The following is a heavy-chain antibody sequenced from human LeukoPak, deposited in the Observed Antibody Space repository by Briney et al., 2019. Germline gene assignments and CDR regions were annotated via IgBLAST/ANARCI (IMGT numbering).Heavy chain of an antibody. V-gene: IGHV1-2*02. Sequence: ASVKVSCKASGYTFTGYYMNWVRQAPGQRLEWMGWINPVSGETHFAQKFQGRVTMTRDTSITTAYMELWGLRSDDMAVYFCARERDGNMVSPFDHWGQGTLVTVSS. CDR2: INPVSGET. J-gene: IGHJ4*02. CDR3: ARERDGNMVSPFDH. CDR1: GYTFTGYY. D-gene: IGHD5/OR15-5a*01.